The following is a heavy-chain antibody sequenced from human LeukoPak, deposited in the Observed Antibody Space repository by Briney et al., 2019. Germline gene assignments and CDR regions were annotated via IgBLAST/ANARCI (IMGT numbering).Heavy chain of an antibody. V-gene: IGHV4-59*08. D-gene: IGHD1-1*01. CDR2: IYYSGST. CDR1: GGSISSYY. Sequence: PSETLSLTCTVSGGSISSYYWSWIRQPPGKGLEWIGYIYYSGSTNYNPSLKSRVTISVDTPKNQFSLKLSSVTAADTAVYYCARHNNWDHIDYWGQGTLVTVSS. CDR3: ARHNNWDHIDY. J-gene: IGHJ4*02.